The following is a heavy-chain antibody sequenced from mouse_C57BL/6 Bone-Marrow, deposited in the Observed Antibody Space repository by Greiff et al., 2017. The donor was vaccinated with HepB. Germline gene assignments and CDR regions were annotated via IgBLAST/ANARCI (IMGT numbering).Heavy chain of an antibody. D-gene: IGHD1-1*01. CDR2: ISSGGDYI. CDR3: TGDNPQLLRSAWFAY. CDR1: GFTFSSYA. V-gene: IGHV5-9-1*02. Sequence: EVMLVESGEGLVKPGGSLKLSCAASGFTFSSYAMSWVRQTPEKRLEWVAYISSGGDYIYYADTVKGRFTISRDNARNTLYLQMSSLKSEDTAMYYCTGDNPQLLRSAWFAYWGQGTLVTVSA. J-gene: IGHJ3*01.